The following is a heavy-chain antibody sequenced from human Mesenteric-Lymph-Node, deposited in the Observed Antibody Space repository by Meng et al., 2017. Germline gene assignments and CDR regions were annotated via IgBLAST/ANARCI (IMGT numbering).Heavy chain of an antibody. D-gene: IGHD6-19*01. J-gene: IGHJ3*02. CDR1: GFTFSSYA. V-gene: IGHV3-23*01. CDR2: ISGSGGST. CDR3: AKVGIGSSGWPHPHAFDI. Sequence: GESLKISCAASGFTFSSYAMSWVRQAPGKGLEWVSAISGSGGSTYYADSVKGRFTISRDNSKTTLYLQMNSLRAEDTAVYYCAKVGIGSSGWPHPHAFDIWGQGTMVTVSS.